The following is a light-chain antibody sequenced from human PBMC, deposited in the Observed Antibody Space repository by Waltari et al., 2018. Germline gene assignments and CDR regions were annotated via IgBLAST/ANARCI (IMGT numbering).Light chain of an antibody. CDR1: SPRSYY. V-gene: IGLV3-19*01. Sequence: SSELTQDPAVSVALGQTFRITCQGDSPRSYYASWYQQKPGQAPVLVIYGKNNRPSGIPDRFSGSSSGNTASLTISGAQAEDEADYYCNSRDSSGNHVVFGGGTKLTVL. CDR3: NSRDSSGNHVV. J-gene: IGLJ2*01. CDR2: GKN.